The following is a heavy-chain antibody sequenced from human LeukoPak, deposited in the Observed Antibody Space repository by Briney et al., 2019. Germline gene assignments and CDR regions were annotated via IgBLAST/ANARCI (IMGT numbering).Heavy chain of an antibody. V-gene: IGHV4-59*08. CDR2: IYHSGST. D-gene: IGHD6-13*01. Sequence: SSETLSLTCTVSGGSISSYYWSWIRQPPGKGLEWIGSIYHSGSTYYNPSLKSRVTISVDTSKNQFSLRLSSVTAADTAVYYCARGEGIAAAKDYWGQGTLVTVSS. CDR3: ARGEGIAAAKDY. CDR1: GGSISSYY. J-gene: IGHJ4*02.